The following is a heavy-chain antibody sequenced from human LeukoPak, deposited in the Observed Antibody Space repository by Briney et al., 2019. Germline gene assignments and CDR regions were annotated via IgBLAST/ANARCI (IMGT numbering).Heavy chain of an antibody. J-gene: IGHJ4*02. CDR2: ITSDSNII. D-gene: IGHD3-16*01. CDR3: ASGGATVWGY. V-gene: IGHV3-21*06. Sequence: GGSLRLSCAASGFTFSDYSMNWVRQAPGKGLEWISAITSDSNIIYYADSMRGRITISRDNAENSVYLQMNGLRAEDTAIYYCASGGATVWGYWGQGALVIVSS. CDR1: GFTFSDYS.